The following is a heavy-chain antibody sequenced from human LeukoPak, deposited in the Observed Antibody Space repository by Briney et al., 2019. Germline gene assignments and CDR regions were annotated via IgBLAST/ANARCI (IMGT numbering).Heavy chain of an antibody. J-gene: IGHJ4*02. Sequence: GGSLRLSCAVSGFNFSDHYMAWIRQAPGRGLEWVSYISNRGYSKYYADSVKGRFTISRDNSNNSLYLQMNSLRAEDTAVYYCARSKRTYDFWGQGTLVTVSS. CDR3: ARSKRTYDF. CDR1: GFNFSDHY. V-gene: IGHV3-11*01. CDR2: ISNRGYSK.